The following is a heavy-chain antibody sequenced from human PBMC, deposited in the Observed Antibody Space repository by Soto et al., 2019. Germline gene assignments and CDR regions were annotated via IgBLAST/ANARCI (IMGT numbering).Heavy chain of an antibody. V-gene: IGHV3-23*01. Sequence: EVRLLESGGGLVQPGGSLRLSCATSGFTFINYAMSWVRQAPGKGLEWVSAISGGGDRRFYADSVKGRFTVSRDNSKNTLYLHLSRLRADDTALYYCAEDTFSGFDPWFYPWGQGTLVTVSS. CDR1: GFTFINYA. CDR2: ISGGGDRR. D-gene: IGHD5-12*01. J-gene: IGHJ5*02. CDR3: AEDTFSGFDPWFYP.